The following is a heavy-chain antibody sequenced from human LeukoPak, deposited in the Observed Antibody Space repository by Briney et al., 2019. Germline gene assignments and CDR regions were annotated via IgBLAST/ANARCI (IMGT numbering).Heavy chain of an antibody. CDR3: ARDSYGMDV. V-gene: IGHV3-30-3*01. CDR1: GFTFSSYT. CDR2: ISYDGSNK. J-gene: IGHJ6*02. Sequence: GGSLRLSCAASGFTFSSYTMHWVRQAPGKGLEWVAVISYDGSNKYYADSVKGRFTISRDNSKNTLYLQMNSLRAEDTAVYYCARDSYGMDVWGQGTTVTVSS.